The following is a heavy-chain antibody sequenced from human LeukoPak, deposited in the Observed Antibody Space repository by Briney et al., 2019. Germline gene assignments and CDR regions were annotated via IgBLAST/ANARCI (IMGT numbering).Heavy chain of an antibody. CDR1: GFTFSSYA. CDR2: ISGSGGST. J-gene: IGHJ4*02. D-gene: IGHD3-22*01. CDR3: AKAEGTYYYDSSGYQGVDY. Sequence: HPGGSLRLSCAASGFTFSSYAMNWVRQAPGKGLEWVSAISGSGGSTYYADSVKGRFTISRDNSKNTLYLQMNSLRAEDTAVYYCAKAEGTYYYDSSGYQGVDYWGQGTLVTVSS. V-gene: IGHV3-23*01.